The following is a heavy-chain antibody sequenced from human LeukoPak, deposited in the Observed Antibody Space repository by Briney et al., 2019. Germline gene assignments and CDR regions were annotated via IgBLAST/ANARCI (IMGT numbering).Heavy chain of an antibody. CDR1: GFTFSDYY. CDR3: ARVTYYYGSGSYYGPPYYFDY. V-gene: IGHV4-38-2*01. D-gene: IGHD3-10*01. Sequence: GSLRLSCEASGFTFSDYYMSWIRQPPGKGLEWIGSIYYSGSTYYNPSLKSRVTISVDTSKNQFSLKLSSVTAADTAVYYCARVTYYYGSGSYYGPPYYFDYWGQGTLVTVSS. J-gene: IGHJ4*02. CDR2: IYYSGST.